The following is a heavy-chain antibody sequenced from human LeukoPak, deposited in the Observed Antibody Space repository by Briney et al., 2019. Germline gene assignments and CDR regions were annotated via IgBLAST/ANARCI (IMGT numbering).Heavy chain of an antibody. D-gene: IGHD1-26*01. CDR2: NKWNGGCK. V-gene: IGHV3-20*04. Sequence: PGRSLRLSCAPSALIFHDYTISWVPHAPRGGLEWVSGNKWNGGCKGYGDSVKGRFTIHRENDKNALYLQMNTLRAEDTGVYYCARVKGGATTDYWGQGTLVTVSS. CDR1: ALIFHDYT. CDR3: ARVKGGATTDY. J-gene: IGHJ4*02.